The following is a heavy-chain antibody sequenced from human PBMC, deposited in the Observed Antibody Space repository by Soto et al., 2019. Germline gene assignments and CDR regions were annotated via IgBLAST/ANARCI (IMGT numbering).Heavy chain of an antibody. V-gene: IGHV1-46*01. J-gene: IGHJ4*02. Sequence: ASVKVSCKGSGYTFTRNYIHLVRQAPGQWLEWMGIINPSGGYTDYAQRFQGRITMTRDMSTSTVYMELSSLTTEDTALYYCARLLSNSGGNLDFWGQGTLVTVSS. CDR2: INPSGGYT. CDR1: GYTFTRNY. CDR3: ARLLSNSGGNLDF. D-gene: IGHD7-27*01.